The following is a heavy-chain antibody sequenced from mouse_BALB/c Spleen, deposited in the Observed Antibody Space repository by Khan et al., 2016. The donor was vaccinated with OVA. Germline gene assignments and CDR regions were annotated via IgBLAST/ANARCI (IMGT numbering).Heavy chain of an antibody. V-gene: IGHV1S22*01. CDR2: IYPGSGRT. Sequence: LQQPGPELVRPGASVKLSCKASGYTFTSYWMHWVKQRHGQGLEWIGNIYPGSGRTNYDEMFKSKGTLTVDKSSSTAYMHLSSLTSEDSAVYDDTGGGYYGKALFAYWGQGTLVTVSA. CDR1: GYTFTSYW. CDR3: TGGGYYGKALFAY. D-gene: IGHD2-1*01. J-gene: IGHJ3*01.